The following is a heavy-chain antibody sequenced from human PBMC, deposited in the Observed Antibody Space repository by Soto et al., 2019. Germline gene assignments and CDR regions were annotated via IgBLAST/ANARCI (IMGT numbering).Heavy chain of an antibody. CDR2: MNPNSGNT. CDR1: GYTFTSYD. D-gene: IGHD1-26*01. V-gene: IGHV1-8*01. Sequence: QVQLVQSGAEVKKPGASVKVSCKASGYTFTSYDVNWVRQATGQGLEWMGWMNPNSGNTGYSQKFQGRVSMTRDTSLRTAYMELSSLRSDDTAVYYCARAERGGSYVDPWGQGTLVTVSS. J-gene: IGHJ5*02. CDR3: ARAERGGSYVDP.